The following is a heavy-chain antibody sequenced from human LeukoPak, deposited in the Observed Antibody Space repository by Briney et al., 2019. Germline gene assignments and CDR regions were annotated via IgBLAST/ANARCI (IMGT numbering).Heavy chain of an antibody. V-gene: IGHV3-21*01. CDR2: ISSSSSYI. D-gene: IGHD3-10*01. CDR3: AREDRYYYGSGSLDYFDY. Sequence: PGGSLRLSCAASGFTFSSYSMNWVRQAPGQGLEWVSSISSSSSYIYYADSVKGRFTISRDNAKNSLYLQMNSLRAEDTAVYYCAREDRYYYGSGSLDYFDYWGQGTLVTVSS. J-gene: IGHJ4*02. CDR1: GFTFSSYS.